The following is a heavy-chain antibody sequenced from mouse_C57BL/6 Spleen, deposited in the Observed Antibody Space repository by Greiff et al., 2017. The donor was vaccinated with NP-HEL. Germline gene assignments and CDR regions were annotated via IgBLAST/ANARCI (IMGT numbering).Heavy chain of an antibody. D-gene: IGHD1-1*01. J-gene: IGHJ2*01. CDR2: ISDGGSYT. V-gene: IGHV5-4*01. CDR1: GFTFSSYA. Sequence: EVHLVESGGGLVKPGGSLKLSCAASGFTFSSYAMSWVRQTPEKRLEWVATISDGGSYTYYPDNVKGRFTISRDNAKNNLYLQMSHLKSEDTAMYYCARGYGSRGGYYFDYWGQGTTLTVSS. CDR3: ARGYGSRGGYYFDY.